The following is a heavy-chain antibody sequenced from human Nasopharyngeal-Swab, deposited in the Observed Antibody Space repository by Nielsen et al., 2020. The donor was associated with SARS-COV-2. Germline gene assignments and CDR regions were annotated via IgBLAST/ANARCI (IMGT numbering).Heavy chain of an antibody. D-gene: IGHD1-26*01. CDR2: VSYDRADK. J-gene: IGHJ4*02. CDR3: ARGNGSPTYFEY. CDR1: GFTFSAHG. V-gene: IGHV3-30*03. Sequence: LSLTRAASGFTFSAHGMHWVRQAPGKGLEWVAFVSYDRADKYYADSVKGRFTISRDNSRNTVYLQINSLRAEDTAVYFCARGNGSPTYFEYWGQGTLVTVSS.